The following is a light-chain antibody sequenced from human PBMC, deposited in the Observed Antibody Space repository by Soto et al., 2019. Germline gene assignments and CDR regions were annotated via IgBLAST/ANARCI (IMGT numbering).Light chain of an antibody. CDR1: ETISSD. J-gene: IGKJ1*01. CDR2: GAS. CDR3: QQSYTTPWS. Sequence: DIQMTQSPSSLSASVGDTVTLTCRASETISSDLNWYQQRPGKAPNLLISGASSLQTGVPSRFSGSGSGTDFTLTISSLQPEDFATYHCQQSYTTPWSFGLGTKVEIK. V-gene: IGKV1-39*01.